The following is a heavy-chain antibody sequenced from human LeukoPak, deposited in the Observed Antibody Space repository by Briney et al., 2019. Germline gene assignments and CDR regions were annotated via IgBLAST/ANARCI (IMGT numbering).Heavy chain of an antibody. CDR3: ARDITVFGEAGHNWFDP. CDR2: INPNSGGT. CDR1: GYTFTGYY. Sequence: PGASVKVSCKASGYTFTGYYMHWVRQAPGQGLEWMGWINPNSGGTNCAQKFQGRVTMTRDTSISTAYMELSRLRSDDTAVYYCARDITVFGEAGHNWFDPWGQGTLVTVSS. D-gene: IGHD3-3*01. V-gene: IGHV1-2*02. J-gene: IGHJ5*02.